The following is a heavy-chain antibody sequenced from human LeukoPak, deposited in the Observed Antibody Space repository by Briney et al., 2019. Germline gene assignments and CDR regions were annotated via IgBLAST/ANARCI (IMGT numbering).Heavy chain of an antibody. V-gene: IGHV3-30*04. CDR3: ARGYSGCDYYYDSSGCPDY. CDR1: GFIFSSYA. CDR2: ISYDGSKK. Sequence: HPGGSLRLSCAASGFIFSSYAMHWVRQVPGKGLEWVAVISYDGSKKYYADSVKGRITISRDNSKNTLYLQMNSLRAEDTAVYYCARGYSGCDYYYDSSGCPDYWGQGTLVTVSS. J-gene: IGHJ4*02. D-gene: IGHD3-22*01.